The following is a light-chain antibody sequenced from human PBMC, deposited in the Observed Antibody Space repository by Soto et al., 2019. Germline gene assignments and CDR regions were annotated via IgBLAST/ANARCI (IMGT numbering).Light chain of an antibody. J-gene: IGKJ5*01. V-gene: IGKV3-11*01. CDR1: QSVSSD. Sequence: IVLTQSPGTLSLSPGESATLSCGASQSVSSDLAWYPQTPGQAPRLLIYAASSRATGIPARFTGSGSGTDFTLTISSLEPQDFSVYYCQQRSNWPPVITFGQGTRLEIK. CDR3: QQRSNWPPVIT. CDR2: AAS.